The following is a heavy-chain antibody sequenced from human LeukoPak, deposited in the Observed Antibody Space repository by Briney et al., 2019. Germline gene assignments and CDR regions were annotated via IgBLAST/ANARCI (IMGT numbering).Heavy chain of an antibody. CDR3: ARGGRFLVE. J-gene: IGHJ4*02. CDR1: GFSFSSYT. V-gene: IGHV3-21*01. CDR2: ISGRSLYI. D-gene: IGHD3-3*01. Sequence: GGSLSLSCAASGFSFSSYTMNWVRQAPGKGLEWVSSISGRSLYIYYAPSLKGRFTISRDNAKNSLYLQMNSLRADDTAVYYCARGGRFLVEWGRRTLVTVSS.